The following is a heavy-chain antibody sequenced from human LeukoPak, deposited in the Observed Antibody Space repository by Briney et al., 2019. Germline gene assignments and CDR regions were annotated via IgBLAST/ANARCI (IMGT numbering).Heavy chain of an antibody. CDR3: AKVMKGSERLTMVRGVIIKTAGLYYMDV. D-gene: IGHD3-10*01. CDR1: GFTLSSYA. V-gene: IGHV3-23*01. J-gene: IGHJ6*03. Sequence: GGSLRLSCAASGFTLSSYAMSWVRQAPGKGLEWVSSISASGGSTNYADSVKGRYTISRDNSKNTVYLQMNSLRAEDTAVYYCAKVMKGSERLTMVRGVIIKTAGLYYMDVWGKGTTVTVSS. CDR2: ISASGGST.